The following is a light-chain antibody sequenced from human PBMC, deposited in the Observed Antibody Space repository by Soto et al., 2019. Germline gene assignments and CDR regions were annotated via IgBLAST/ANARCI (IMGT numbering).Light chain of an antibody. Sequence: PVGRVTVSCSASHSLSSSLLAWYQQKPGQAPRLLIYAASSRATGVPDRFSGSGSGTDFTLTISRLEPEDFAVYYCQQYGSSGTFGQGTKVDIK. CDR2: AAS. J-gene: IGKJ1*01. CDR1: HSLSSSL. CDR3: QQYGSSGT. V-gene: IGKV3-20*01.